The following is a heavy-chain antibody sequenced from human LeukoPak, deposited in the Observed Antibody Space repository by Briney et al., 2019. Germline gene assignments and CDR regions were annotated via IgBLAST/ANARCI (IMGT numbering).Heavy chain of an antibody. D-gene: IGHD5-18*01. J-gene: IGHJ4*02. CDR3: AHDTAMVTRDWENVDY. CDR1: GYTFTGYY. Sequence: ASVKVSCKASGYTFTGYYIHWVRQAPGQGLEWMAWINPNSGGTKYAQKFQGRVTMTRDTSISTAYMDMTRLRSDDTAVYYCAHDTAMVTRDWENVDYWGQGNVVMVSA. CDR2: INPNSGGT. V-gene: IGHV1-2*02.